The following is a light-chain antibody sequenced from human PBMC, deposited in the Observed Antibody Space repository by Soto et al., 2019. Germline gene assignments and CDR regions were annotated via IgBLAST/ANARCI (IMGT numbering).Light chain of an antibody. V-gene: IGKV4-1*01. J-gene: IGKJ4*01. Sequence: DIVMTQSPDSLAVSLGERATINCKSSQSVLYSSNNKNYLAWYQQKPGQPPKLLIYWASTRESGVPDRFSGIGSGTDCTRTINSLHAEDVALYYCQEYYGTPLTCGGGTKVQIK. CDR1: QSVLYSSNNKNY. CDR2: WAS. CDR3: QEYYGTPLT.